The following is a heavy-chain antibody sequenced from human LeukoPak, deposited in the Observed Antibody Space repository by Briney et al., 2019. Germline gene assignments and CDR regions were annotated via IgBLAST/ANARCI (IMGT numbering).Heavy chain of an antibody. V-gene: IGHV1-18*01. CDR3: ARDSFYDSSGYPNFDY. Sequence: ASVKVSCKASGYTFTSYGISWVRQAPGQGLEWMGWISAYNGNTNYAQKLQGRVTMTTDTSTSTAYMELKSLRSDDTAVYYCARDSFYDSSGYPNFDYWGQGTLVTVSS. D-gene: IGHD3-22*01. CDR1: GYTFTSYG. J-gene: IGHJ4*02. CDR2: ISAYNGNT.